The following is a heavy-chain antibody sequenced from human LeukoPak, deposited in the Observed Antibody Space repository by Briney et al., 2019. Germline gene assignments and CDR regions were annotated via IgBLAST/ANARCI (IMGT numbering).Heavy chain of an antibody. V-gene: IGHV3-23*01. J-gene: IGHJ4*02. CDR3: TRDWDYGSSGYYRDY. Sequence: PGGSLRLSCAASGFTFSSYAMSWVRQAPGKGLERVSAISGSGGSTYYADSVKGRFTISRDNAKNSLYLQMDSLSAEDTAVYYCTRDWDYGSSGYYRDYWGQGTLVTVSS. CDR2: ISGSGGST. CDR1: GFTFSSYA. D-gene: IGHD3-22*01.